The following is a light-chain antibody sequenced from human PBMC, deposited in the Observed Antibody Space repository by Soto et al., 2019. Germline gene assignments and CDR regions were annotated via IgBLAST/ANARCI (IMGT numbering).Light chain of an antibody. CDR2: DVS. CDR1: SSDVGGYNY. V-gene: IGLV2-11*01. CDR3: CSYAATCTWV. Sequence: QSALTQPRSVSGSPGQSVTISCTGTSSDVGGYNYVSWYQQHPGKAPKLMIYDVSKRPSGVPDRFSGSKSGNTASLTISGLQAEDEADYYYCSYAATCTWVFGGGTKLTVL. J-gene: IGLJ3*02.